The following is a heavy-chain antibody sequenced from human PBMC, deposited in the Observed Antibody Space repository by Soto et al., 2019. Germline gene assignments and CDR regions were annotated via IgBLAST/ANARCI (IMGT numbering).Heavy chain of an antibody. V-gene: IGHV1-3*01. D-gene: IGHD6-19*01. CDR1: GYTFTSYA. Sequence: GASVKVSCKASGYTFTSYAMHWVRQAPGQRLEWMGWINAGNGNTKYSQKFQGRVTITRDTSASTAYMELSSLRSEDTAVYYCARDQKQWPYWYFDLWGRGTLVPVSS. CDR2: INAGNGNT. J-gene: IGHJ2*01. CDR3: ARDQKQWPYWYFDL.